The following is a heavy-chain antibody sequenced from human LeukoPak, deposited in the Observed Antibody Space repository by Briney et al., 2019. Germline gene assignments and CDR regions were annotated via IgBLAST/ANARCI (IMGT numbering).Heavy chain of an antibody. CDR1: GVTSSSDW. J-gene: IGHJ4*02. Sequence: GGSLRLSCAASGVTSSSDWMSWVRQAPGKGREWGANIKQVGSEKYYVDSVKGRFTISRDNAKNSLYLQMNSLRAEETAVYYCARLVVSYDILTGYYRKSDYWGQGTLVTVSS. CDR2: IKQVGSEK. CDR3: ARLVVSYDILTGYYRKSDY. V-gene: IGHV3-7*01. D-gene: IGHD3-9*01.